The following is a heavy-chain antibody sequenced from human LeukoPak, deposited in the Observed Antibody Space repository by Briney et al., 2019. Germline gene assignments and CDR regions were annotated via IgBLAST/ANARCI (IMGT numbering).Heavy chain of an antibody. CDR2: MNPNSGNT. Sequence: ASVKVSCKASGYTFTSYDINWVRQATGQGLEWMGWMNPNSGNTGYAQKFQGRVTLTRDMSTSTDYLELSSLRSEDTAVYYCARDGIGGFFIAAAETNFDYWGQGTLVTVSS. J-gene: IGHJ4*02. CDR3: ARDGIGGFFIAAAETNFDY. V-gene: IGHV1-8*01. D-gene: IGHD6-13*01. CDR1: GYTFTSYD.